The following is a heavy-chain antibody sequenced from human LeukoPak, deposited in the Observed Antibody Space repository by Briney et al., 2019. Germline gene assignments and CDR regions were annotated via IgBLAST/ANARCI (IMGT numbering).Heavy chain of an antibody. CDR1: GGSISSSSYY. D-gene: IGHD5-18*01. CDR2: IYYSGST. Sequence: ASETLSLTCTVSGGSISSSSYYWGWIRQPPGKRLEWIGSIYYSGSTYYNPSLKSRVTISVDTSKNQFSLKLSSVTAADTAVYYCARHRDTAMVSYYYYYMDVWGKGTTVTVSS. V-gene: IGHV4-39*01. J-gene: IGHJ6*03. CDR3: ARHRDTAMVSYYYYYMDV.